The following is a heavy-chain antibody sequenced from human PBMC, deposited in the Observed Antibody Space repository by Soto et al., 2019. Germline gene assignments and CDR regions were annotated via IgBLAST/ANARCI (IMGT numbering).Heavy chain of an antibody. D-gene: IGHD3-10*01. V-gene: IGHV4-59*01. Sequence: SETLFLTCTVFGGSISSYYWVWIRQPPGQGLEWIGYIHDSGTTNYDPSLRSRVSISVDTSKTQFSLKLNYVTAADSAVYHCARVDGEWDAFDIWGQGTMVTVSS. CDR2: IHDSGTT. CDR3: ARVDGEWDAFDI. J-gene: IGHJ3*02. CDR1: GGSISSYY.